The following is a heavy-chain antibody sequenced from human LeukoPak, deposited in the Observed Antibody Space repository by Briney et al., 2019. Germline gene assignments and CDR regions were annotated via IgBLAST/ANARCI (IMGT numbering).Heavy chain of an antibody. Sequence: SETLSLTCTVSGASISSSYCTWIRQPAGPGLEWIGRISTGGSTTYNPSFKSRVTMSLDTSKSQFSLNLASVTAADTAVYYCARDQTYYVSSGYYYVTYFQHWGQGILVSVCS. V-gene: IGHV4-4*07. CDR1: GASISSSY. D-gene: IGHD3-22*01. CDR2: ISTGGST. CDR3: ARDQTYYVSSGYYYVTYFQH. J-gene: IGHJ1*01.